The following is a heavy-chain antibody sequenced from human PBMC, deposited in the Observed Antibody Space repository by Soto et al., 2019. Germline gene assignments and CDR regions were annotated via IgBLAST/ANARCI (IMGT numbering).Heavy chain of an antibody. CDR1: GGSISSSSYY. CDR2: IYYSGST. CDR3: AILQEQWLVRFALNGFDI. J-gene: IGHJ3*02. D-gene: IGHD6-19*01. V-gene: IGHV4-39*01. Sequence: SETLSLTCTVSGGSISSSSYYWGWIRQPPGKGLEWIGSIYYSGSTYYNPSLKSRVTISVDTSKNQFSLKLSSVTAADTAVYYCAILQEQWLVRFALNGFDIWGQGTMVTVSS.